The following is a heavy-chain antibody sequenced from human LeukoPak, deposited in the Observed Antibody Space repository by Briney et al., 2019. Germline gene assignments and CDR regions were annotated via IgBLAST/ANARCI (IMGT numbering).Heavy chain of an antibody. J-gene: IGHJ5*02. V-gene: IGHV4-61*02. D-gene: IGHD4-17*01. CDR2: IYTSGST. CDR1: GGSISSGSYY. Sequence: PSETLSLTCTVSGGSISSGSYYWSWIRQPAGKGLEWIGRIYTSGSTNYNPSLKSRVTISVDTSKNQFSLKLSSVTAADTAVYYCARDIPAYGDYVNAVDNWFDPWGQGTLVTVSS. CDR3: ARDIPAYGDYVNAVDNWFDP.